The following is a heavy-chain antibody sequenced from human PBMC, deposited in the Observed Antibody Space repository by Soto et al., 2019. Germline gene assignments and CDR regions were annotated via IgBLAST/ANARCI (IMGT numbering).Heavy chain of an antibody. Sequence: QLQLQESGPGLVQPSETLSLTCTVSGGSISSSHYYWGWIRQPPGKGLEWIGSIYNSGSTYYNPSLKSRVSISIDTSKSQFSLNLSSVTAADTAVYYCARRWQLVHWFFDLWGRGTLVTVSS. D-gene: IGHD1-1*01. CDR1: GGSISSSHYY. CDR3: ARRWQLVHWFFDL. J-gene: IGHJ2*01. V-gene: IGHV4-39*01. CDR2: IYNSGST.